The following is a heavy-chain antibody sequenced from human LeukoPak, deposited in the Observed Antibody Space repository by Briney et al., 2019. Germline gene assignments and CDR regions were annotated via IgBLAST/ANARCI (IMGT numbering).Heavy chain of an antibody. Sequence: PSQTLSLTCAVSGGSISGRYWSWIRQPPGKGLEWIANWRYDGSPNYTPSLESRATISLDTSKNQFSLRLTSVTAADTAVYYCVVTQKWLAFDYWGQGILVTVSS. D-gene: IGHD6-19*01. CDR1: GGSISGRY. CDR2: WRYDGSP. CDR3: VVTQKWLAFDY. V-gene: IGHV4-59*08. J-gene: IGHJ4*02.